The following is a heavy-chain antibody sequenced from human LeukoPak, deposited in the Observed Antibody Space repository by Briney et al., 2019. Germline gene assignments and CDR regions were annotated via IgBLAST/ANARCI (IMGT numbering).Heavy chain of an antibody. Sequence: GGSLRLSCAASGFTFSSYSMNWVRQAPGKGLEWVSYISSSSSTIYYADSVKGRFTISRDNAKNSLYLQMNSLRAEDTALYYCAKGGFYDFWSGYYRFDYWGQGTLVTVSS. J-gene: IGHJ4*02. V-gene: IGHV3-48*01. CDR1: GFTFSSYS. CDR3: AKGGFYDFWSGYYRFDY. CDR2: ISSSSSTI. D-gene: IGHD3-3*01.